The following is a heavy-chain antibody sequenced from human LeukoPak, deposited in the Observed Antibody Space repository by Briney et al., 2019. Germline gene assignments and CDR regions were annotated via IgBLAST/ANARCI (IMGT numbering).Heavy chain of an antibody. Sequence: GGSLRLSCAASGFTFSSYSMNWVRQAPGKGLEWVGRIKTKTDGVTTDYAAPVKGRFTISRDDSKNTAYLQMNSLKTEDTAVYFCTGFETSGPDAFDIWGRGTMVTVSS. CDR2: IKTKTDGVTT. V-gene: IGHV3-15*01. D-gene: IGHD5-12*01. CDR1: GFTFSSYS. J-gene: IGHJ3*02. CDR3: TGFETSGPDAFDI.